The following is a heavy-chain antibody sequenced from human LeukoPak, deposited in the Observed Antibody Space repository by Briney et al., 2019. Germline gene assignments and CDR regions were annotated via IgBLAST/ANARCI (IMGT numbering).Heavy chain of an antibody. V-gene: IGHV4-39*01. D-gene: IGHD2-2*01. Sequence: SETLSLTCTVSGGSISNGSHYWGWIRQPPGKGLEWIANIYYSGSTYYNPSLKSRVAISVDTSKNLCSLNLSSVTATDTAVYYCARVVVTGGYYFDYWGQGTLVTVSS. CDR3: ARVVVTGGYYFDY. J-gene: IGHJ4*02. CDR1: GGSISNGSHY. CDR2: IYYSGST.